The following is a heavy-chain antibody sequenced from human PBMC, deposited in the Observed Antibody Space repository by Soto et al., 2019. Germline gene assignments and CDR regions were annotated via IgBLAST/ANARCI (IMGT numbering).Heavy chain of an antibody. CDR2: ISYDGSNK. CDR1: GFTFSSYG. D-gene: IGHD3-10*01. CDR3: APGFGAFDY. V-gene: IGHV3-30*03. Sequence: QVQLVESGGGVVQPGRSLRLSCAASGFTFSSYGMHWVRQAPGKGLEWVAVISYDGSNKYYADSVKGRFTISRDNSKNTLYLQMTSLRAEDTAVYYCAPGFGAFDYWGQGTLVTVSS. J-gene: IGHJ4*02.